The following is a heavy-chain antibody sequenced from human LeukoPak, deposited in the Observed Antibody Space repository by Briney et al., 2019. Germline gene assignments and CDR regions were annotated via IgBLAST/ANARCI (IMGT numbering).Heavy chain of an antibody. J-gene: IGHJ4*02. D-gene: IGHD5-12*01. V-gene: IGHV1-18*01. CDR2: ISVYNVNT. CDR1: GYTFSSYG. CDR3: ARDYSGYDGFDY. Sequence: ASVKVSCKASGYTFSSYGISWVRQAPGQGLEWLGWISVYNVNTNYAQKLQGRVTMTTDTSTSTVYMELRSLRSDDTAVYYCARDYSGYDGFDYWGQGTLVTVSS.